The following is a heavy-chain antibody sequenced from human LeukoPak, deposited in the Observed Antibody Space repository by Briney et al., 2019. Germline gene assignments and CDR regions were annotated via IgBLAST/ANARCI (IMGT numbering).Heavy chain of an antibody. CDR1: GYTLTELS. J-gene: IGHJ5*02. CDR3: ARVIRQLDYGDYHWFDP. Sequence: ASVKVSCKVSGYTLTELSMHWVRQAPGKGLEWMGGFDPEDGETIYAQKFQGRVTMTEDTSTDTAYMELSSLRSEDTAVYYCARVIRQLDYGDYHWFDPWGQGTLVTVSS. CDR2: FDPEDGET. D-gene: IGHD4-17*01. V-gene: IGHV1-24*01.